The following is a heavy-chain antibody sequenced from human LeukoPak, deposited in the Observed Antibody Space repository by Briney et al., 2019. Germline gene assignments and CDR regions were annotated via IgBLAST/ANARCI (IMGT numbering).Heavy chain of an antibody. CDR2: IYYSGST. Sequence: KPSETLSLTCTVSGGSISSYYWSWIRQPPGKGLEWIGYIYYSGSTNYNPSLKSRVTISVDTSKNQFSLKLSSVTAADTAVYYCARSGIGEFVYWGQGTLVTVSS. J-gene: IGHJ4*02. CDR1: GGSISSYY. D-gene: IGHD3-10*01. V-gene: IGHV4-59*01. CDR3: ARSGIGEFVY.